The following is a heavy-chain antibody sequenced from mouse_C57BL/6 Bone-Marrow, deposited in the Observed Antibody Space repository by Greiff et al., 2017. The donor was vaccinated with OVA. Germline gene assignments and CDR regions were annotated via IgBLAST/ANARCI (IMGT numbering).Heavy chain of an antibody. CDR2: IDPSDSYT. CDR3: AKAYSNYYYAMDY. J-gene: IGHJ4*01. CDR1: GYTFTSYW. V-gene: IGHV1-69*01. D-gene: IGHD2-5*01. Sequence: QVQLQQPGAELVMPGASVKLSCKASGYTFTSYWMHWVKQRPGQGLEWIGEIDPSDSYTNYNQKFKGKSTLTVDKSSSTAYMHLSSLTSEDSAVYYCAKAYSNYYYAMDYWGQGTSVTVSS.